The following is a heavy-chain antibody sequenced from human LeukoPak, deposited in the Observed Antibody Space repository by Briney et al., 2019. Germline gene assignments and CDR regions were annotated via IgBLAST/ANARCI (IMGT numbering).Heavy chain of an antibody. J-gene: IGHJ4*02. D-gene: IGHD4-17*01. CDR2: IKQDGSEK. CDR3: AKDLVYGANCFFES. Sequence: GGSLRLSCEGSGFTFGSYWISWVRQAPGKGLEWVANIKQDGSEKYYLDSVKGRFTISRDNAKNSLYLQMNSLRAEDTAVYYCAKDLVYGANCFFESWGQGTLVTVSS. CDR1: GFTFGSYW. V-gene: IGHV3-7*01.